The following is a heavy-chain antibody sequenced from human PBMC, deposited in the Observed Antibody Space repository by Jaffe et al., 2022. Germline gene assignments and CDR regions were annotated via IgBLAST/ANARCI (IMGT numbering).Heavy chain of an antibody. CDR2: ISSSSSYI. V-gene: IGHV3-21*01. Sequence: EVQLVESGGGLVKPGGSLRLSCAASGFTFSSYSMNWVRQAPGKGLEWVSSISSSSSYIYYADSVKGRFTISRDNAKNSLYLQMNSLRAEDTAVYYCARFFEFKASYYYYYMDVWGKGTTVTVSS. CDR1: GFTFSSYS. CDR3: ARFFEFKASYYYYYMDV. J-gene: IGHJ6*03. D-gene: IGHD3-3*01.